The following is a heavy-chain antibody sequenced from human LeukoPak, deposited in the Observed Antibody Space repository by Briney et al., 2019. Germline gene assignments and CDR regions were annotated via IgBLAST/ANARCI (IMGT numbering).Heavy chain of an antibody. V-gene: IGHV1-18*01. D-gene: IGHD3-3*01. J-gene: IGHJ5*02. CDR3: ARQYYDFWSGQSGGYWFDP. CDR1: GYTFTSYG. CDR2: ISAYNGNT. Sequence: ASVKVSCKASGYTFTSYGISWVRQAPGQGLEWMGWISAYNGNTNYAQKLQGRVTMTTDTSTSTAYMELRSLRSDDTAVYYWARQYYDFWSGQSGGYWFDPWGQGTLVTVSS.